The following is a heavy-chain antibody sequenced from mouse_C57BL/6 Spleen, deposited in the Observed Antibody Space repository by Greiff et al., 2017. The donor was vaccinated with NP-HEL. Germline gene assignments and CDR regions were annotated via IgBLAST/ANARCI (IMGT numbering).Heavy chain of an antibody. J-gene: IGHJ1*03. CDR2: ILPGSGST. D-gene: IGHD1-1*01. Sequence: QVQLQQSGAELMKPGASVKLSCKATGYTFTGYWIEWVKQRPGHGLEWIGEILPGSGSTHYNEKFKGKAPFTADTSSNTAYMQLSSLTTEDSASYYCARRGILRYHWYFDVWGTGTTVTFSS. CDR1: GYTFTGYW. CDR3: ARRGILRYHWYFDV. V-gene: IGHV1-9*01.